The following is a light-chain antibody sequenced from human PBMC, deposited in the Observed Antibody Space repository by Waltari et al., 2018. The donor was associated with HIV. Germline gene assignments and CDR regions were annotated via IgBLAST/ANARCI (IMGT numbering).Light chain of an antibody. Sequence: QSVLTQPPSVSAAPGQKVTISCSGSRSNIGNNYVSWYQQLPGTAPKLRIYDNNKRPSGIPDRFSGSKSGTSATLGITGLQTGDEADYYCGTWDSILSAVVFGGGAKLTGL. CDR1: RSNIGNNY. CDR2: DNN. J-gene: IGLJ2*01. V-gene: IGLV1-51*01. CDR3: GTWDSILSAVV.